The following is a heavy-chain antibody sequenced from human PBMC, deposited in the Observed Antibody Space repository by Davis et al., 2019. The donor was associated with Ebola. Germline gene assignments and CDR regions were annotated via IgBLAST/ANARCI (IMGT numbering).Heavy chain of an antibody. J-gene: IGHJ5*02. CDR2: ISYDGSNK. V-gene: IGHV3-30-3*01. CDR3: AKGSTVTITWWFDP. D-gene: IGHD4-17*01. CDR1: GFTFSTYA. Sequence: PGGSLRLSCAASGFTFSTYAMHWVRQAPGKGLEWVAVISYDGSNKYYADSVKARFTISRDNSKNPLYLQMNSLRAEDTAVYYCAKGSTVTITWWFDPWGQGTLVTVSS.